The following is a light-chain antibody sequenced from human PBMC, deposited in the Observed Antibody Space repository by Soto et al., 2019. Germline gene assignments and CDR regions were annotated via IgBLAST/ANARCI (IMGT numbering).Light chain of an antibody. V-gene: IGKV1-39*01. CDR1: ETISTF. Sequence: DIQLTQSPSSLSASVGDRVTMTCRASETISTFLNWYQHKPGKAPRLLISAASRLQSGVPPRFSGSGSGTEFTLTINSLRPEDFAVYYCQQYNKWPPWTFGQGTKVDTK. J-gene: IGKJ1*01. CDR2: AAS. CDR3: QQYNKWPPWT.